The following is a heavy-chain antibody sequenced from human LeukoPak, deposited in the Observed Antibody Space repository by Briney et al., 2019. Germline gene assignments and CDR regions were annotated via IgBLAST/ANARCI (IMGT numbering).Heavy chain of an antibody. CDR3: AHSSGYYDPFDY. CDR1: GGSIRSGGYY. CDR2: IYYSGST. Sequence: SETLSLTCTVSGGSIRSGGYYWSWIRQHPGKGLEWIGYIYYSGSTYYNPSLKSRVTISVDTSKNQFSLKLSSVTAVDTAVYYCAHSSGYYDPFDYWGQGTLVTVSS. J-gene: IGHJ4*02. V-gene: IGHV4-31*03. D-gene: IGHD3-22*01.